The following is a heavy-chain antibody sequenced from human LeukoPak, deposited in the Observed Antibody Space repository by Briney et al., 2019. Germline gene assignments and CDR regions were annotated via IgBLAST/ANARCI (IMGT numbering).Heavy chain of an antibody. CDR1: GGSISSYY. CDR3: ARGQKYRNGYTVTELGSGYFDY. D-gene: IGHD5-18*01. V-gene: IGHV4-59*01. J-gene: IGHJ4*02. CDR2: IYYSGRT. Sequence: MSSETLSLTCSVSGGSISSYYWSWIRHPPGKGLEWIGYIYYSGRTNYNPSLKSRVTISVDTSKNQFSLTLSSVTAADTAVYYCARGQKYRNGYTVTELGSGYFDYWGQGTLVTVSS.